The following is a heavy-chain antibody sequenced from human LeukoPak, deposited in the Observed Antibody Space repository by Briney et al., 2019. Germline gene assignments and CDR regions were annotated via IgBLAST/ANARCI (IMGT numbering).Heavy chain of an antibody. CDR2: ISDSGSFI. CDR3: ARDRTVAGIPFDY. V-gene: IGHV3-21*04. D-gene: IGHD6-19*01. J-gene: IGHJ4*02. Sequence: GGSLRLSCAASGFTFSSYSMNWVRQAPGKGLEWVSSISDSGSFIYYADSVKGRFTISRDNAKNSLYLQMKSLRAEDTAVYYCARDRTVAGIPFDYWGQGTLVTVSS. CDR1: GFTFSSYS.